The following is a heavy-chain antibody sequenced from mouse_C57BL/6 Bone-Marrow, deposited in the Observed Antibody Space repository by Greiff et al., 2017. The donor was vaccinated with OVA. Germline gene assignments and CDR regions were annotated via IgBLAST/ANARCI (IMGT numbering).Heavy chain of an antibody. D-gene: IGHD3-2*02. V-gene: IGHV1-74*01. CDR2: IHPSDSDT. J-gene: IGHJ4*01. CDR1: GYTFTSYW. Sequence: VQLQQPGAELVKPGASVKVSCKASGYTFTSYWMHWVKQRPGQGLEWIGRIHPSDSDTNYNQKFKGKATLTVDKSSSTAYMQLSILTSEDSAVYYCSPLSGNYAMDDWGQGTSVTVSS. CDR3: SPLSGNYAMDD.